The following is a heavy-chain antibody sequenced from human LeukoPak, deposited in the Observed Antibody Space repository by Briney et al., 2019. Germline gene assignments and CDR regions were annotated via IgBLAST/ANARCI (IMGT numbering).Heavy chain of an antibody. J-gene: IGHJ4*02. CDR3: AKGVDSGGTCYSSIDC. D-gene: IGHD2-15*01. CDR2: ISGSGGST. V-gene: IGHV3-23*01. Sequence: SGGSLRLSCAASGXTFSNYAMTWVRQAPGKGLEWVSVISGSGGSTHYANSVKGRFSISRDNSKNTLYIQMNSLRAEDTAVYYCAKGVDSGGTCYSSIDCWGQGTLVTVSS. CDR1: GXTFSNYA.